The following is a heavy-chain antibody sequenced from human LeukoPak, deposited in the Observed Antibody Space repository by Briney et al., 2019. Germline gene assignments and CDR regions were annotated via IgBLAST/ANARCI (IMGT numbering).Heavy chain of an antibody. V-gene: IGHV3-30*03. J-gene: IGHJ4*02. Sequence: GGSLRLSCAASGFAFRSYGMHWVRQAPGKGLEWVAVISYDGSNKYYADSVKGRFTISRDNSKNTLYLQMNSLRAEDTAVYYCARDGHRRFHYDNGAYRFDNWGQGTLVTVSS. CDR3: ARDGHRRFHYDNGAYRFDN. CDR2: ISYDGSNK. D-gene: IGHD3-22*01. CDR1: GFAFRSYG.